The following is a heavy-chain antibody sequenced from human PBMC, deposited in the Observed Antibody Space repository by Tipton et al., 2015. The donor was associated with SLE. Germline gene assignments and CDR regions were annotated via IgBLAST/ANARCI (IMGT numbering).Heavy chain of an antibody. CDR3: AREGAEKVRTSYYYYMDV. D-gene: IGHD3-10*01. CDR1: GGSISSGSYY. V-gene: IGHV4-61*02. Sequence: TLSLTCTVSGGSISSGSYYWSWIRQPAGKGLEWIGRIYSRGSTNSNLSLKSRVTISADTSKNQFSLMLNSVTAADTAVYYCAREGAEKVRTSYYYYMDVWGKGTTVTISS. J-gene: IGHJ6*03. CDR2: IYSRGST.